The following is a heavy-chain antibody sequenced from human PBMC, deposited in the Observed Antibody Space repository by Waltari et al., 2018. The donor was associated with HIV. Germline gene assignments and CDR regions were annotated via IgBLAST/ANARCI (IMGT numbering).Heavy chain of an antibody. Sequence: QIHLVQSGAEVKKPGASVKVSCKPSGYTFSDYGISWVRQAPGQGLEWMGWISGLSGDRRSEAKTYQCRVTLSTDTSTTTGYMELRSLRSDDTAIYYCARGSLLGNWLDPWGQGTLVTVSS. J-gene: IGHJ5*02. CDR2: ISGLSGDRR. D-gene: IGHD3-10*01. CDR3: ARGSLLGNWLDP. V-gene: IGHV1-18*01. CDR1: GYTFSDYG.